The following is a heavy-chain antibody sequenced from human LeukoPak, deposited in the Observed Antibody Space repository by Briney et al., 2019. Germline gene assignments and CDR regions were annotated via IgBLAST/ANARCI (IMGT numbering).Heavy chain of an antibody. CDR3: ARYGIVGATYFDY. D-gene: IGHD1-26*01. J-gene: IGHJ4*02. CDR1: GFSFRSYS. CDR2: ISDSSRYI. Sequence: PGGSLRLSCAASGFSFRSYSINWVRQAAGKGLEWVSSISDSSRYIFYADSVKGRFTIPRDNADNSLYLQMNSLRVEDTAVYYCARYGIVGATYFDYWGKGTLVTVSS. V-gene: IGHV3-21*01.